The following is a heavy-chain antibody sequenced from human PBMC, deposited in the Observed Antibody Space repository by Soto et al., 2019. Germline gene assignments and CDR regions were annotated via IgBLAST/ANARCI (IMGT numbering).Heavy chain of an antibody. CDR1: GFTLSGHD. CDR2: SRNKANSYAT. V-gene: IGHV3-72*01. Sequence: EVQLVESGGGLVQPGGSLRLSCAGSGFTLSGHDIDWVRQAPGKGLEWVGRSRNKANSYATQYAVSVKGRFTFSRDDSENSLYLQMNSLKTEDTAVYYCTRDAYGSGTYLYYWGQGTLVTVSS. J-gene: IGHJ4*02. CDR3: TRDAYGSGTYLYY. D-gene: IGHD3-10*01.